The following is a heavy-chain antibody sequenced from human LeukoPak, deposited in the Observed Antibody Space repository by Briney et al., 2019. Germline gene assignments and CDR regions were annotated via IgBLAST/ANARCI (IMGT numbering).Heavy chain of an antibody. Sequence: PGGSLRLSCAASGFTVSSNYMSWVRQAPGKGLEWVSVIYSGGSTYYADSVKGRFTISRDNSKNTLYLQMNSLRAEDTAVYYCAREKVLGASNWFDPWGQGTLVTVSS. CDR2: IYSGGST. V-gene: IGHV3-66*01. D-gene: IGHD1-26*01. J-gene: IGHJ5*02. CDR3: AREKVLGASNWFDP. CDR1: GFTVSSNY.